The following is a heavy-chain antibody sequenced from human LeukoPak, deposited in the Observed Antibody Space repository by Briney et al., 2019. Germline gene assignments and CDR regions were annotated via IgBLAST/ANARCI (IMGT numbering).Heavy chain of an antibody. Sequence: SETLSLTCAVYGGSFSGYYWSWIRQPPGKGLEWIGEINHSGSTNYNPSLKSRVTISVDTSKNQFSLKLSSVTPADTAVYYCARDDRVARPPYYCGMDVWGKGTTVTVSS. V-gene: IGHV4-34*01. CDR1: GGSFSGYY. J-gene: IGHJ6*04. D-gene: IGHD3-22*01. CDR2: INHSGST. CDR3: ARDDRVARPPYYCGMDV.